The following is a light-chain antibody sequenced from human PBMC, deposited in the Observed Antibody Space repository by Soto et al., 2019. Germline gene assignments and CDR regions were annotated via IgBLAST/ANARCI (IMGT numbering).Light chain of an antibody. CDR2: GAS. J-gene: IGKJ1*01. V-gene: IGKV3-20*01. Sequence: EIVLTQSPGTLSLSPGERATLSCKASQSVTSNYVAWYQQTPGQAPRLLFFGASIRATGIPDRFSGSGSGTDFTLTISRLESEDSAVYHCQQYGSSPTTFGQGTKVDIK. CDR3: QQYGSSPTT. CDR1: QSVTSNY.